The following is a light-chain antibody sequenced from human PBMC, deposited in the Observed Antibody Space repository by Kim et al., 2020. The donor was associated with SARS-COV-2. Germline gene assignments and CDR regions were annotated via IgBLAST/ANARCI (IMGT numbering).Light chain of an antibody. Sequence: ASIHLTYNLGSGHISYSIAGHQQQPAKGPRYLMKLNSDGNYIKGDGIPDRFSGSSSGAERYLSISSLQSEDEADYYCQTWGPGIRVFGGGTQLTVL. J-gene: IGLJ3*02. CDR1: SGHISYS. CDR3: QTWGPGIRV. V-gene: IGLV4-69*01. CDR2: LNSDGNY.